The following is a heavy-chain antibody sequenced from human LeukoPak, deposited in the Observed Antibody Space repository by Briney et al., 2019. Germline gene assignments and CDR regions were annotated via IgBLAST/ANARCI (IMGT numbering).Heavy chain of an antibody. CDR2: IYSGGST. V-gene: IGHV3-66*01. CDR1: GFTVSSNY. J-gene: IGHJ4*02. D-gene: IGHD6-19*01. Sequence: GGSLRLSCAASGFTVSSNYMAWVRQAPGKGLEWVSVIYSGGSTYYADSVKGRFTLPRDNSKNTLFLQMNSLRAEDTAVYYCARGQSEAGIPTFDYWGQGTLVTVSS. CDR3: ARGQSEAGIPTFDY.